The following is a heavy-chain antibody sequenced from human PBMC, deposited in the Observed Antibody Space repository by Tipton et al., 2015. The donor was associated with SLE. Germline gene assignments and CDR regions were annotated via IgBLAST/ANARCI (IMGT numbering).Heavy chain of an antibody. V-gene: IGHV1-18*01. D-gene: IGHD6-13*01. CDR3: ARTPTGQRSAAGIFDY. CDR1: GYTFTSYG. J-gene: IGHJ4*02. CDR2: ISAYNGNT. Sequence: QLVQSGAEVKKPGASVKVSCKASGYTFTSYGISWVRQAPGQGLEWMGWISAYNGNTNYAQKLQGRVTMTTDTSTSTAYMELRRLRSDDTAVYYGARTPTGQRSAAGIFDYWGQGTLVTVSS.